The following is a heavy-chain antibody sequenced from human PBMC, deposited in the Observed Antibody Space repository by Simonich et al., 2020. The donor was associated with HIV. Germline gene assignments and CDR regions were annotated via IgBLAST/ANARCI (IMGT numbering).Heavy chain of an antibody. CDR3: ARRDRELILYFDY. D-gene: IGHD3-3*01. Sequence: QVQLQQWGAGLLKPSETLSLTCAVYGGSFSGYYWSWIRQPPGKGLEWIVEINHSGITNYKPSLNSRATISVDKSKNQFSLKLSSVTAADTAIYYCARRDRELILYFDYWGQGNLVTVSS. J-gene: IGHJ4*02. V-gene: IGHV4-34*01. CDR1: GGSFSGYY. CDR2: INHSGIT.